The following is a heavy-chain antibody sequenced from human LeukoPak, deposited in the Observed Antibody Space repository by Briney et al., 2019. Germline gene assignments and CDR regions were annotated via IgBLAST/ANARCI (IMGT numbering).Heavy chain of an antibody. CDR2: INHRGGT. CDR1: GGSFIGYH. V-gene: IGHV4-34*01. Sequence: PSDTLSLTCAVSGGSFIGYHWNWIRQSPGKGLEWIAEINHRGGTNYNPSLKSRVPISIDTSKNQFSLKLRSVTAADTAVYYCARDPTTEETVPYYFDDWGQGTLVTVSS. CDR3: ARDPTTEETVPYYFDD. J-gene: IGHJ4*02. D-gene: IGHD4-23*01.